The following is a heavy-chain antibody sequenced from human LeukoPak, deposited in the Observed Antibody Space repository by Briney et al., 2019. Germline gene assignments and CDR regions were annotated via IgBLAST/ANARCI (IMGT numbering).Heavy chain of an antibody. J-gene: IGHJ4*02. CDR1: GGSISSSSYY. CDR2: IYYSGST. D-gene: IGHD5-18*01. Sequence: SETLSLTCTVSGGSISSSSYYWGWIRQPPGRGLEWIGSIYYSGSTYYNSSLKSRVTVSVDTSKNQFSLKLSSVTAADTAVYYCARTFGYSYGYLDYWGQGTLVTVSS. V-gene: IGHV4-39*01. CDR3: ARTFGYSYGYLDY.